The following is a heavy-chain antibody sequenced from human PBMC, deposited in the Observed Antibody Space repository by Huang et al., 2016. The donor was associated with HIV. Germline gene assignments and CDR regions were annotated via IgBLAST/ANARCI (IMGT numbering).Heavy chain of an antibody. CDR2: RRNDGMKK. V-gene: IGHV3-30*02. D-gene: IGHD3-22*01. CDR3: ARGDYYDSSGYHPGYFDY. CDR1: GFILSNYG. Sequence: VQLIESGGGVVQPGKSLRLSCATSGFILSNYGWHWVRQAPGRGVKWVEFRRNDGMKKNYAESVRGRFTVGRDNGNNTLFLQMRSLGVDDTAVYYCARGDYYDSSGYHPGYFDYWGQGILVTVSS. J-gene: IGHJ4*02.